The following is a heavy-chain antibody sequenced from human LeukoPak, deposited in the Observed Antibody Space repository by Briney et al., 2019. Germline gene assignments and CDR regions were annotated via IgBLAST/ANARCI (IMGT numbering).Heavy chain of an antibody. D-gene: IGHD5-24*01. CDR1: GIAHRYLP. CDR2: ISSDGGGT. CDR3: GRLQFDAFDL. V-gene: IGHV3-23*01. J-gene: IGHJ3*01. Sequence: GGSLRHFRTLSGIAHRYLPKKCVGQAPGKGLEWGSFISSDGGGTHYAGSVKGRFLTSMGNSRNTLYLQMHSLRAQDTAVYYCGRLQFDAFDLWGQGTRVTVSS.